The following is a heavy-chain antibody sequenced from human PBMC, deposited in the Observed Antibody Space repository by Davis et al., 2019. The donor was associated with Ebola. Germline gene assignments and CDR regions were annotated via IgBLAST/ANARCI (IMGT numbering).Heavy chain of an antibody. V-gene: IGHV3-7*01. D-gene: IGHD1/OR15-1a*01. CDR2: IKEDGSEK. J-gene: IGHJ4*02. CDR1: GFTFNTYW. Sequence: GESLKISCAASGFTFNTYWMSWVRQAPGKGLEWVANIKEDGSEKYYVDSVKGRFTISRDNAKNSLYLQMNSLRVEDTAMYYCAREMRGTADSHWGQGTLVTVSS. CDR3: AREMRGTADSH.